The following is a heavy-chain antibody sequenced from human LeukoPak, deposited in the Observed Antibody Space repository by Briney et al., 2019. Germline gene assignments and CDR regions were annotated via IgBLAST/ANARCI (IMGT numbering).Heavy chain of an antibody. CDR1: GFTSSTYD. J-gene: IGHJ4*01. CDR2: IGTAGDT. Sequence: GGSLRLSCAASGFTSSTYDIHWVRQARGKGLEWVSSIGTAGDTYYAGSVRGRFTISRENVKNAFYLQMNSLRPGDTAVYYWARGPVVGITGTKGYFDYWGHGTLVTVSS. CDR3: ARGPVVGITGTKGYFDY. D-gene: IGHD1-7*01. V-gene: IGHV3-13*01.